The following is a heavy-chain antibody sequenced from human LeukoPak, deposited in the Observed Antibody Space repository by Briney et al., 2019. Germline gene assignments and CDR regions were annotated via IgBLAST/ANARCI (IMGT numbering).Heavy chain of an antibody. Sequence: PGGSLRLSCAGSGFTFSNYWVHWVRQAPGKGLVWVSRINEDGSRTDYADFVKGRFTISRDNAKNTLYLQMNSLSAEDTAMYYCARSMSGSSDLRGQGTPVTVSS. J-gene: IGHJ5*02. CDR3: ARSMSGSSDL. CDR1: GFTFSNYW. D-gene: IGHD1-26*01. CDR2: INEDGSRT. V-gene: IGHV3-74*01.